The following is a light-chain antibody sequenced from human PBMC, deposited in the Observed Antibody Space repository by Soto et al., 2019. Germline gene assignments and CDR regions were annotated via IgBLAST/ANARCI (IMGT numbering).Light chain of an antibody. CDR2: GAS. J-gene: IGKJ1*01. CDR3: QQYGSSPTWT. CDR1: QSVSSNY. Sequence: EIVMPQSPGTLSLSPGERATLSCRAIQSVSSNYLAWYQQKPGQAPRLLIYGASTRATGIPDRFSGSGSGTDFTLTISRLEPEDSAVYYCQQYGSSPTWTFGQGTKVDIK. V-gene: IGKV3-20*01.